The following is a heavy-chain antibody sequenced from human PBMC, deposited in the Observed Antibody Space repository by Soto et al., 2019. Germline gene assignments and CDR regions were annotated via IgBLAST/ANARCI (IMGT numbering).Heavy chain of an antibody. V-gene: IGHV3-33*01. CDR2: IWYDGSNK. CDR1: GFTFSSYG. D-gene: IGHD2-2*03. Sequence: QVQLVESGGGVVQPGRSLRLSCAASGFTFSSYGMHWVRQAPGKGLEWVAVIWYDGSNKYYADSVKGRFTISRDNSKNTLYLQMNSLRAEDTAVYYCARGDGYCSSTSCYEFDYWGQGTLVTVSS. CDR3: ARGDGYCSSTSCYEFDY. J-gene: IGHJ4*02.